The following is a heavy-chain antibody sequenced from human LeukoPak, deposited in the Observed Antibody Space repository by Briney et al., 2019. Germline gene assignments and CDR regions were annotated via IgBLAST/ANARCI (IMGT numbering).Heavy chain of an antibody. V-gene: IGHV3-13*01. Sequence: GGSLRLSCAASGFTFIDYDMHWIRQAIGKGLEWVSAIGIRGDTHYAGSVKGRFTISRENAERSLYLKMNSLRAEDTAVYYCARGGIQVSGIDEFDYWGQGTLVTVSS. J-gene: IGHJ4*02. D-gene: IGHD6-19*01. CDR2: IGIRGDT. CDR3: ARGGIQVSGIDEFDY. CDR1: GFTFIDYD.